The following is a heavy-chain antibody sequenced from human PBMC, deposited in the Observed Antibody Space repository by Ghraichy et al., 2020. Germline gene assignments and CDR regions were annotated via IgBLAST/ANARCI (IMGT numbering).Heavy chain of an antibody. CDR3: AKDIEKGGYDTNYYYYGMDV. Sequence: GALRLSCPASGFTFDDYAMHWVRQAPGKGLEWVSLISWDGGSTYYADSVKGRFTIPRDNSKNSLYLQMNSLRAEDTALYYCAKDIEKGGYDTNYYYYGMDVWGQGTTVTVSS. CDR1: GFTFDDYA. CDR2: ISWDGGST. J-gene: IGHJ6*02. D-gene: IGHD5-12*01. V-gene: IGHV3-43D*04.